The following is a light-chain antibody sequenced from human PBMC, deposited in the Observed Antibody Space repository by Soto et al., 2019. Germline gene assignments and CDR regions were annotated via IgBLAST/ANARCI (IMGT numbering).Light chain of an antibody. J-gene: IGKJ1*01. CDR1: QSLSSY. CDR2: DAS. CDR3: QQYNNWPQT. Sequence: EIVLTQSPATVSLSPGERAPLSCWASQSLSSYLAWYQQKPGQAPRLLIYDASNRANGIPARFTGSGSGTDFTLTISSLEPEDFAVYYCQQYNNWPQTFGQGTKVDIK. V-gene: IGKV3-11*01.